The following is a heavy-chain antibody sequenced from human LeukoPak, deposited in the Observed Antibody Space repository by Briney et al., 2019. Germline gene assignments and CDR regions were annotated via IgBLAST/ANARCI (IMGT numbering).Heavy chain of an antibody. V-gene: IGHV1-69*13. J-gene: IGHJ4*02. CDR3: ARDVDSSSWFDY. CDR2: IIPIFGTA. D-gene: IGHD6-13*01. Sequence: SVKVSCKASGGTFSSYAISWVRQAPGQGLEWMGGIIPIFGTANYARKFQGRVTITADESTSTAYMELSSLRSEDTAVYYCARDVDSSSWFDYWGQETLVTVSS. CDR1: GGTFSSYA.